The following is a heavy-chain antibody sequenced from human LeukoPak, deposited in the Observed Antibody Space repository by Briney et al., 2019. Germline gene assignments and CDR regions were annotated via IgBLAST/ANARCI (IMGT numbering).Heavy chain of an antibody. CDR2: INHRRST. CDR1: GGSLTGYY. Sequence: SETLSLTCAVYGGSLTGYYWSWIRQPPGKGLEWIGEINHRRSTNYNPSLKSRVTISIDTSKNQFSLRLSSVTAADTAVYYCARMDTAMVEGPWGQGTLVTVSS. V-gene: IGHV4-34*01. D-gene: IGHD5-18*01. J-gene: IGHJ5*02. CDR3: ARMDTAMVEGP.